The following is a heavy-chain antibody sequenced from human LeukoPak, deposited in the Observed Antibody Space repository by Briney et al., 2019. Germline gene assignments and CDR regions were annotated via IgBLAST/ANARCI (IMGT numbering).Heavy chain of an antibody. CDR1: GFTFGDYA. Sequence: PGGSLRLSCTASGFTFGDYAMSWVRQAPGKGLEWVGFIKGKGYGGTTVYAAYVKGRITISRDDSKTIAYLQMNSLKTEDTAVYYCTRARIMITFGGVIAPYYFDYWGQGTLVTVSS. V-gene: IGHV3-49*04. D-gene: IGHD3-16*02. J-gene: IGHJ4*02. CDR2: IKGKGYGGTT. CDR3: TRARIMITFGGVIAPYYFDY.